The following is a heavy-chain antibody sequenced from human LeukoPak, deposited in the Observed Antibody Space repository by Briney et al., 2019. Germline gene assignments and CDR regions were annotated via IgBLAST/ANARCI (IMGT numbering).Heavy chain of an antibody. CDR3: AKTMSPYYYDSSGF. V-gene: IGHV3-30*02. J-gene: IGHJ4*02. Sequence: AGGSLRLSCAASGFTLSSYGMHWVRQAPGKGLEWVAFIRYDGSNKYYADSVKGRFTVFRDNSKNTLYLQMNSLRTEDTAVYYCAKTMSPYYYDSSGFWGQGTLVTVSS. CDR1: GFTLSSYG. CDR2: IRYDGSNK. D-gene: IGHD3-22*01.